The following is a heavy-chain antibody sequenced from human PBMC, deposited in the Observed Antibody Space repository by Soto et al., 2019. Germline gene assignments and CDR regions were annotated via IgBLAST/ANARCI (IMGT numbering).Heavy chain of an antibody. CDR3: ARDTPPTDF. V-gene: IGHV1-18*01. CDR1: GYTFTSYD. CDR2: ISAYNTNT. Sequence: QVQLVQSGAEVKKPGASVKVSYKTSGYTFTSYDISWVRHAPGQGLEWMGWISAYNTNTNYAQKFQGRVTLTPDTLTRTAYMDLRSLRSDDTAVYYCARDTPPTDFWGQGTLGTVSS. J-gene: IGHJ4*02.